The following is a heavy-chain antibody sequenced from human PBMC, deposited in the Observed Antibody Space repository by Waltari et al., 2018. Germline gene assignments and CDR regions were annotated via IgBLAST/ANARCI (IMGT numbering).Heavy chain of an antibody. D-gene: IGHD5-12*01. J-gene: IGHJ3*01. V-gene: IGHV4-39*01. Sequence: QLQLQESGPGLVKPSETLSLTCSVSGVSITSNRHYWGWIRQPPGQGPEWLATMSYSGATYISQSLKSRVTISRDTSNNQLSLTLRSVTAADTAVYYCATYIGASIGTAAFDVWGQGTMVNVSS. CDR2: MSYSGAT. CDR3: ATYIGASIGTAAFDV. CDR1: GVSITSNRHY.